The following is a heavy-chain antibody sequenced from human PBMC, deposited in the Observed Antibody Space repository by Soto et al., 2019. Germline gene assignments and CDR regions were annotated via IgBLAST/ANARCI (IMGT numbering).Heavy chain of an antibody. Sequence: EVQLLESGGGLVQPGGSLRLSCAASGFSFYVYAMHWVRQAPGKGLEWVSGITWNSATIDYADSVKGRFTISRDNAKTSLFLQMDSLRPEDTDFYYCAEDMNFNFGAFGNWGQGTLVTVSS. CDR2: ITWNSATI. CDR3: AEDMNFNFGAFGN. V-gene: IGHV3-9*01. D-gene: IGHD3-10*01. CDR1: GFSFYVYA. J-gene: IGHJ4*02.